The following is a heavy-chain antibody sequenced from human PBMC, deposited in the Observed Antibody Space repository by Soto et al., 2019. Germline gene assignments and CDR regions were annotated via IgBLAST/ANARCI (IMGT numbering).Heavy chain of an antibody. J-gene: IGHJ6*02. D-gene: IGHD6-13*01. CDR1: GYRFASYR. V-gene: IGHV5-51*01. Sequence: PGESLKISCKGSGYRFASYRIAWVRQMPGKGLEWMGIIDPSDSDIRYSPSFQGQVTISADKSISTAYLQWSSLKASDTAVYYCARAPYSSSWNYYYYGMDVWGQGTTVTVSS. CDR2: IDPSDSDI. CDR3: ARAPYSSSWNYYYYGMDV.